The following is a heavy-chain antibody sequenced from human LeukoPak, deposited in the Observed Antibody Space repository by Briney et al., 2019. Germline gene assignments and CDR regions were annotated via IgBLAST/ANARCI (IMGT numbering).Heavy chain of an antibody. Sequence: PGMSLRLSCAASGFTFSNYGMHWVRQAPGKGLECVVVISYDGSNKYYADSVKGRFNISRDNSKNTLYLQMNSQRAEDTAVYYCANGYYYGSGSYYKEAFDIWGQGTMVTVSS. J-gene: IGHJ3*02. CDR2: ISYDGSNK. CDR3: ANGYYYGSGSYYKEAFDI. V-gene: IGHV3-30*18. CDR1: GFTFSNYG. D-gene: IGHD3-10*01.